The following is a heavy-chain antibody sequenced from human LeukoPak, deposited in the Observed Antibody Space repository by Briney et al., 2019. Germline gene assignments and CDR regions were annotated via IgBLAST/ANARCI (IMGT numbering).Heavy chain of an antibody. CDR1: VGTFSSYA. CDR3: ARGLGTRWFFGY. CDR2: IIPVFGTT. D-gene: IGHD1-1*01. V-gene: IGHV1-69*13. Sequence: SVKVSCKASVGTFSSYALSWVRHAPGQGLEWMGRIIPVFGTTTYAQKFQGRVTITADEYTTTAYMELRRLTSEDTAMYYCARGLGTRWFFGYWGQGTLVTVSS. J-gene: IGHJ4*02.